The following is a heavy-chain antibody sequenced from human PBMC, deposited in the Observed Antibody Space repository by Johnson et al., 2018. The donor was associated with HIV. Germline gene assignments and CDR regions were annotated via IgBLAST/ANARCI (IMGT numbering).Heavy chain of an antibody. Sequence: QLVESGGGLVQPGGSLRLSCAASGFTFSSYWMNWVRQAPGKGLEWVANIQQDGSEKYYVDSVKGRFTISRDNAKNSLYLQMNRLRAEDTAVYYCASLLIFDIWGQGTMVTVSS. V-gene: IGHV3-7*02. CDR3: ASLLIFDI. CDR2: IQQDGSEK. J-gene: IGHJ3*02. CDR1: GFTFSSYW.